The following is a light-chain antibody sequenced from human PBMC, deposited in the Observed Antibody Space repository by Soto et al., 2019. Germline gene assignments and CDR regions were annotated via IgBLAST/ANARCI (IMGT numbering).Light chain of an antibody. J-gene: IGKJ5*01. CDR3: QQYNNWPPIT. CDR1: QSVSSRY. Sequence: PGERATLSCRASQSVSSRYLAWYQQKPGQAPRLLILGASARATGIPARFSGSGSGTEFTLTISSLQSEDFAVYYCQQYNNWPPITFGQGTRLEIK. V-gene: IGKV3-15*01. CDR2: GAS.